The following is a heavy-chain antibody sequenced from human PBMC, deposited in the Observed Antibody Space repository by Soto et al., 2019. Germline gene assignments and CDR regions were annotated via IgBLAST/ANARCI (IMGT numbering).Heavy chain of an antibody. CDR1: GGSISSSSYY. D-gene: IGHD6-13*01. J-gene: IGHJ5*02. Sequence: PSETLSLTCTVSGGSISSSSYYWGWIRQPPGKGLEWIGSIYYSGSTYYNPSLKSRVTISVDTSKNQFSLKLSSVTAADTAVYYCARPRRGLSSWYSYNWIDPWGPGTLVNVAS. CDR3: ARPRRGLSSWYSYNWIDP. V-gene: IGHV4-39*01. CDR2: IYYSGST.